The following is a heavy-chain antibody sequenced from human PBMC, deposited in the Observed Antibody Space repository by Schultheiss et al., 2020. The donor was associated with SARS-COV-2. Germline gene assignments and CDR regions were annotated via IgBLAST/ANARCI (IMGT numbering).Heavy chain of an antibody. CDR1: GFTFSSYS. J-gene: IGHJ4*02. D-gene: IGHD5-18*01. V-gene: IGHV3-21*01. CDR2: ISSSSSYI. Sequence: GGSLRLSCAASGFTFSSYSMNWVRQAPGKGLEWVSSISSSSSYIYYADSVKGRFTISRDNAKNSLYLQMNSLRAEDTAVYYCARPRGYSYGYWLWGQGTLGTVSS. CDR3: ARPRGYSYGYWL.